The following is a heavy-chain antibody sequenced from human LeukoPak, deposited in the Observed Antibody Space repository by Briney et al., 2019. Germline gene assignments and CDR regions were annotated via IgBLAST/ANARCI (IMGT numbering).Heavy chain of an antibody. CDR2: ISRDSDIR. Sequence: PGGSLRLSCAASGFIFGRDSMNWVRQAPGRGLEWISYISRDSDIRYYADSVRGRFHISRDNARNSLYLQMNSLRADDTAMYYCAKDGGYYYYYYMDVWGKGTTVTVSS. J-gene: IGHJ6*03. CDR3: AKDGGYYYYYYMDV. V-gene: IGHV3-48*01. CDR1: GFIFGRDS. D-gene: IGHD3-16*01.